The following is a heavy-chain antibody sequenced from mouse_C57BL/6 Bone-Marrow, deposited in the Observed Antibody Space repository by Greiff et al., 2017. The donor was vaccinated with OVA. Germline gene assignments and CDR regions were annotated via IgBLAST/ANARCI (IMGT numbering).Heavy chain of an antibody. Sequence: QVQLQQPGAELVKPGASVKLSCKASGYTFTSYWMHWVKQRPGRGLEWIGRIDPNSGGTKYNEKFKSKATLTVDKPSSTAYMQLSSLTSEDSAVYYCARRGEDSSGYPWFAYWGQGTLVTVSA. CDR1: GYTFTSYW. CDR3: ARRGEDSSGYPWFAY. J-gene: IGHJ3*01. D-gene: IGHD3-2*02. CDR2: IDPNSGGT. V-gene: IGHV1-72*01.